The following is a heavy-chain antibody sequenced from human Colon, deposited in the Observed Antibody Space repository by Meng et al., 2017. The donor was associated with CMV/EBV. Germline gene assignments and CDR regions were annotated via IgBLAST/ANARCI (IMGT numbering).Heavy chain of an antibody. V-gene: IGHV3-30*04. CDR2: ISHDGAKK. CDR1: GFTFSAYP. D-gene: IGHD4-11*01. J-gene: IGHJ5*02. Sequence: RSCADSGFTFSAYPIHWDRQEPGEGLEWVAIISHDGAKKYYAESVKGRFTISRDNSQNTMKVQINSLRGDDTAVYYCARASNSSFDPWGQGTLVTVSS. CDR3: ARASNSSFDP.